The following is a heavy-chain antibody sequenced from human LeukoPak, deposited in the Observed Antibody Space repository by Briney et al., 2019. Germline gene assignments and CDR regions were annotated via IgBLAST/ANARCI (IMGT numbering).Heavy chain of an antibody. J-gene: IGHJ4*02. V-gene: IGHV4-61*02. CDR3: ARGAPIYSSSFDY. D-gene: IGHD6-6*01. CDR2: IYTSGST. Sequence: PSQTLSLTCTVSGGSISSGSYYWSWIRQPAGKGLEWIGRIYTSGSTNYNPSLKSRVTISVDTSKNQFSLKLSSVTAADTAVYYCARGAPIYSSSFDYWGQGTLVTVSS. CDR1: GGSISSGSYY.